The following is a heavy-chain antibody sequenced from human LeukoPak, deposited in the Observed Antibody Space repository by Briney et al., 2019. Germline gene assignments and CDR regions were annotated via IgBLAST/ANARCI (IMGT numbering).Heavy chain of an antibody. CDR3: GRVVDQDYGDYDLDY. CDR2: FYCGGST. D-gene: IGHD4-17*01. CDR1: GFTVSSND. J-gene: IGHJ4*02. Sequence: GGSLRLSCAVSGFTVSSNDMSWVRQAPGKGVECILVFYCGGSTNYADLVQGRLTISRVNSKNTLYSQINTLGAADTTAYFCGRVVDQDYGDYDLDYWGQGTLVTVSS. V-gene: IGHV3-53*01.